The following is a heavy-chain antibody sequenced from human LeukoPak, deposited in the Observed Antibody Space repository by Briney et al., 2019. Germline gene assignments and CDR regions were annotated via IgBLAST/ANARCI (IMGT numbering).Heavy chain of an antibody. J-gene: IGHJ4*02. D-gene: IGHD3-16*02. CDR3: ARVRVWGSYRPRYFDY. V-gene: IGHV1-18*01. CDR1: GYTFTSYG. CDR2: ISAYNGNT. Sequence: GASVKVSCKASGYTFTSYGISWVRQPPGQGLEWMGWISAYNGNTNYAQKLQGRVTMTTDTSTSTAYMELRSLRSDDTAVYYCARVRVWGSYRPRYFDYWGQGTLVTVSS.